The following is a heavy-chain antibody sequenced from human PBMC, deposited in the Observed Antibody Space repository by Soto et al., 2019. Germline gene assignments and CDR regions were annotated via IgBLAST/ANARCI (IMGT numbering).Heavy chain of an antibody. D-gene: IGHD5-12*01. CDR3: ARVPTGGYDWN. Sequence: EVQLVESGGGLVQPGGSLRLSCAASGFTFSSYWMHWVRQAPGRGLVWVSRINSDGSTTNYADPVKGRFTISRDNAKNTLYLQMNSLRAEDTAVYYCARVPTGGYDWNWGQGTLVTVSS. CDR1: GFTFSSYW. J-gene: IGHJ4*02. CDR2: INSDGSTT. V-gene: IGHV3-74*01.